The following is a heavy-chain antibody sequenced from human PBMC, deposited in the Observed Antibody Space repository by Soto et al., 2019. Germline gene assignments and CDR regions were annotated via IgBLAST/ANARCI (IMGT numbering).Heavy chain of an antibody. D-gene: IGHD2-21*01. V-gene: IGHV3-30*03. CDR2: ISYAGSKE. CDR1: GFAFSLYD. CDR3: GRDDLDVKGGDRTVGAGPDGDF. Sequence: QVQLVESGGGVVQPGRSLRLSCAASGFAFSLYDIHWVRQAPGKGLEWVSGISYAGSKEYYADSVRGRFSISRDNSRNTLSLQMNSMTTEDTAVYYCGRDDLDVKGGDRTVGAGPDGDFWGQGTLVTVSS. J-gene: IGHJ4*02.